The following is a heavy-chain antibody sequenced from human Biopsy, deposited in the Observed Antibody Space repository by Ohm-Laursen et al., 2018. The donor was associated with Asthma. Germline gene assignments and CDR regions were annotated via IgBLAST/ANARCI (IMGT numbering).Heavy chain of an antibody. Sequence: GSLRLSCTASGFTFSHYNMNWVRQAPGKGLEWVSSITDTSRYIKYADSVKGRFTISRDNAQKSLFLQMNSLRAEDTAIYFCARVLQSSDRGPFYFFALDVWGQGTTVAVS. CDR3: ARVLQSSDRGPFYFFALDV. CDR2: ITDTSRYI. V-gene: IGHV3-21*04. J-gene: IGHJ6*02. D-gene: IGHD6-25*01. CDR1: GFTFSHYN.